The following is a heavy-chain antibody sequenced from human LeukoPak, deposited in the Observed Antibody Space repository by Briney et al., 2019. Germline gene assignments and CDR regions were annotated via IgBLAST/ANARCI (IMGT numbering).Heavy chain of an antibody. CDR3: ARNYGHNSKYFDF. J-gene: IGHJ4*02. V-gene: IGHV1-2*02. CDR1: GYTFTDYF. D-gene: IGHD4-17*01. Sequence: ALVKVSCKASGYTFTDYFIHWVRQAPGQGLEWMGWIRPNSGDTHYAQRFQGRVTMTRDTSVSTAHMELSSLRSDDTAIYYCARNYGHNSKYFDFWGQGTLVTVSS. CDR2: IRPNSGDT.